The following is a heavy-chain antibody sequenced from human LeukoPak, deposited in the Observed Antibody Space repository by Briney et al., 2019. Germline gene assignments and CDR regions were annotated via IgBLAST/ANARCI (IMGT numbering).Heavy chain of an antibody. V-gene: IGHV4-59*08. Sequence: PSETLSLTCTVSGGSISSYYWSWIRQPPGKGLEWIGYIYYSGSTNYNPSLKSRVTISVDTSKNQFSLKLSSVTAADTAVYYCAKPDILTGYPGAFDIWGQGTMVTVSS. J-gene: IGHJ3*02. CDR1: GGSISSYY. CDR3: AKPDILTGYPGAFDI. CDR2: IYYSGST. D-gene: IGHD3-9*01.